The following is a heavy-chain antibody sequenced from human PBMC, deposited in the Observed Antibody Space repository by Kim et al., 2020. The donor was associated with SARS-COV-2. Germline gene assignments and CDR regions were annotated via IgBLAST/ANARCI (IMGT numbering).Heavy chain of an antibody. CDR3: ARSGPYYDFWSGYSDAFDI. Sequence: ASVKVSCKASGYTFTSYYMHWVRQAPGQGLEWMGIINPSGGSTSYAQKFQGRVTMTRDTSTSTVYMELSSLRSEDTAVYYCARSGPYYDFWSGYSDAFDIWGQGTMVTVSS. V-gene: IGHV1-46*01. D-gene: IGHD3-3*01. CDR2: INPSGGST. J-gene: IGHJ3*02. CDR1: GYTFTSYY.